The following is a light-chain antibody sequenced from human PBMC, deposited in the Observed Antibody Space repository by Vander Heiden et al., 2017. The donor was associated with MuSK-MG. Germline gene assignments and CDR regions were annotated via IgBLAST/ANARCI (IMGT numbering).Light chain of an antibody. CDR2: DAS. CDR1: QGISSA. Sequence: AIQLTQSPSSLSASVGDRVTITCRASQGISSALAWYQQKPGKPPKLLIYDASSLESGVPSRFSGSGSGTDFTLTISSLQPEDFATYYCQQVNSYPITFGGGTKVEIK. V-gene: IGKV1-13*02. CDR3: QQVNSYPIT. J-gene: IGKJ4*01.